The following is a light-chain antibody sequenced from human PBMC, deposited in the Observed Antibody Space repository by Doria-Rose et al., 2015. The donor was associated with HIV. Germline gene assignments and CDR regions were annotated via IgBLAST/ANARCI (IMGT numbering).Light chain of an antibody. CDR1: QSFSSTY. V-gene: IGKV3-20*01. CDR3: HQYGTSWT. CDR2: DGS. Sequence: TQSPGTLSLSPGERATLSCRASQSFSSTYLAWYQQKPGQAPSLLIYDGSTRATGIPDRFSASGSVTDFTLTINRLEPEDFALYYGHQYGTSWTFGQGTKVEI. J-gene: IGKJ1*01.